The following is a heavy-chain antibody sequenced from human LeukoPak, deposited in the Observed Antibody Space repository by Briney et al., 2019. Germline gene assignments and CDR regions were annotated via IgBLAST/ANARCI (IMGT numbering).Heavy chain of an antibody. CDR1: GFTLSSYW. J-gene: IGHJ4*02. Sequence: PGGSLRLSCAASGFTLSSYWMHWVRQAPGKGLVWVSRINTDGSSTSYADSVKGRFTLSRDNAKNTLYLQMNSLRAEDTAVYYCARERYDFWSGYFLLWGQGTLVTVSS. CDR2: INTDGSST. CDR3: ARERYDFWSGYFLL. D-gene: IGHD3-3*01. V-gene: IGHV3-74*01.